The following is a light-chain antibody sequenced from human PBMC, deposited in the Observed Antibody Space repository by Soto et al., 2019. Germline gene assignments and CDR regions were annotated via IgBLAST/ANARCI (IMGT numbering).Light chain of an antibody. CDR3: QQSYKIPS. CDR1: RNVSIY. J-gene: IGKJ5*01. Sequence: EIPLTQSPSSLAASVGDRLTLTCRASRNVSIYLNWYQHKPGKGPTLLIHATSNLQIGVPSRFSGSGSGTDFTPTNSSLEPEDFETYYCQQSYKIPSFGQGTRLVIK. CDR2: ATS. V-gene: IGKV1-39*01.